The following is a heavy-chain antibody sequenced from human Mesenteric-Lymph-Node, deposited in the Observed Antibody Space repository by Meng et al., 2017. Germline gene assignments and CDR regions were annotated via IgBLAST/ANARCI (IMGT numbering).Heavy chain of an antibody. CDR2: IYPGDSDT. CDR1: GYSFTSYW. CDR3: AGHGFTSTSIVVVPAAIAKTWAFYYGMDV. Sequence: GESLKISCKGSGYSFTSYWIGWVRQMPGKGLEWMGIIYPGDSDTRYSPSFQGQVTISADKSISTAYLQWSSLKASDTAMYYCAGHGFTSTSIVVVPAAIAKTWAFYYGMDVWGQGTTVTVSS. D-gene: IGHD2-2*01. J-gene: IGHJ6*02. V-gene: IGHV5-51*01.